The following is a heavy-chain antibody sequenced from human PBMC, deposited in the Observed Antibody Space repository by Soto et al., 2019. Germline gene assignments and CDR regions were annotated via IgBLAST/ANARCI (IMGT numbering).Heavy chain of an antibody. D-gene: IGHD1-26*01. CDR2: ISAYNGNT. CDR1: GYTFTGYG. J-gene: IGHJ4*02. V-gene: IGHV1-18*01. Sequence: ASVKVSCKASGYTFTGYGISWVRQAPGQGLEWMGWISAYNGNTNYAQKLQGRVTMTTDTSTSTAYMELRSLRSDDTAVYYCARVWELLLSFDYWGQGTLVTVAS. CDR3: ARVWELLLSFDY.